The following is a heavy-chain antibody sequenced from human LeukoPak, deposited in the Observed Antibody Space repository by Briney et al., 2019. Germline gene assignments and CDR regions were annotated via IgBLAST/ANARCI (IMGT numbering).Heavy chain of an antibody. Sequence: ASVKVSCKASGYTFTGYYMHWVRQAPGQGLEWMGWINPNSGGTNYAQKFQGRVTMTRDTSISTAYMELSRLRSDDTAVYYCARKTPHYDFWSRYLNEGPDAPIPRDAFDIWGQGTMVTVSS. V-gene: IGHV1-2*02. CDR1: GYTFTGYY. CDR2: INPNSGGT. CDR3: ARKTPHYDFWSRYLNEGPDAPIPRDAFDI. D-gene: IGHD3-3*01. J-gene: IGHJ3*02.